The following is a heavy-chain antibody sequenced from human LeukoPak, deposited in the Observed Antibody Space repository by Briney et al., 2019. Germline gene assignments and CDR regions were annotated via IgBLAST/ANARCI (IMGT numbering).Heavy chain of an antibody. V-gene: IGHV1-2*02. CDR2: INPNSGGT. Sequence: GASVTVSCKASGYTFTGYYMHWVRQAPGQGLEWMGWINPNSGGTNYAQKFQGRGTMTRDTSLSTAYMELSRLRSADTDVYYCARDATPDSSGYYYDPSWYFDLWGRGTLVTVSS. CDR1: GYTFTGYY. D-gene: IGHD3-22*01. J-gene: IGHJ2*01. CDR3: ARDATPDSSGYYYDPSWYFDL.